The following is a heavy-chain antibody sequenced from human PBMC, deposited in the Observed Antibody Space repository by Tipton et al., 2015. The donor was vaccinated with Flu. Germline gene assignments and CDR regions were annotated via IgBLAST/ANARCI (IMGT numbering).Heavy chain of an antibody. J-gene: IGHJ5*02. D-gene: IGHD2-15*01. Sequence: QLVQSGAEVKKPGASVKVSCKASGYTFTSYYMHWVRQAPGQGLEWMGIINPSGGSTSYAQKFQGRVTMTRDTSTSTVYMELSSLRSEDTAVYYCAKGGSLLLFAYNWFDPWGKGTLVTVSS. CDR3: AKGGSLLLFAYNWFDP. CDR1: GYTFTSYY. CDR2: INPSGGST. V-gene: IGHV1-46*01.